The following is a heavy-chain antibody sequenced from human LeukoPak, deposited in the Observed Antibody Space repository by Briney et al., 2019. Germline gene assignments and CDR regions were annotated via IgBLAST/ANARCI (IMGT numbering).Heavy chain of an antibody. Sequence: GGSLRLSCAASGFTFSSYAMSWVRQAPGKGLEWVSTINGGGVNTHYADSVGGRFTISRDNSKNTLLLQMNSLRDEDTAVYYCAKDLYSNYGPADYWGQGNLVTVSS. CDR1: GFTFSSYA. D-gene: IGHD4-11*01. CDR2: INGGGVNT. V-gene: IGHV3-23*01. J-gene: IGHJ4*02. CDR3: AKDLYSNYGPADY.